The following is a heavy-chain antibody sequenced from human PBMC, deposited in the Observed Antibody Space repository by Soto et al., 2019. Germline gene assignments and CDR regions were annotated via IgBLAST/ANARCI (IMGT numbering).Heavy chain of an antibody. Sequence: PGGSLRLSCAASGFTFSSYAMNWVRQAPGKGLEWVSVISGSGGSTYYADSVKGRFTISRDNSKNTLYLQMKSLRVEDTAIYFCARDDSGGSLDPWGQGTLVTVSS. D-gene: IGHD3-22*01. CDR1: GFTFSSYA. V-gene: IGHV3-23*01. J-gene: IGHJ5*02. CDR2: ISGSGGST. CDR3: ARDDSGGSLDP.